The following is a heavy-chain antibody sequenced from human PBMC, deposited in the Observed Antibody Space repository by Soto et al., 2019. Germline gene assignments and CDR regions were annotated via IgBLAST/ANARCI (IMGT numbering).Heavy chain of an antibody. Sequence: VQLVESGVAVVHPGGSLRLSCAASGFKFDDYSMHWVSQTPAKRLEWVSLISWDGSRTNYADSVRGRFTISRDSSKNSLYLQMNSLRTEDTGMYYCAAADYGDYPNWFYPWGQGTLVTVSS. V-gene: IGHV3-43*01. CDR2: ISWDGSRT. D-gene: IGHD4-17*01. J-gene: IGHJ5*02. CDR3: AAADYGDYPNWFYP. CDR1: GFKFDDYS.